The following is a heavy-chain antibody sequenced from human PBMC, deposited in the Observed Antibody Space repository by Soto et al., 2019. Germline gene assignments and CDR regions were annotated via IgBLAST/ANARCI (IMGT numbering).Heavy chain of an antibody. Sequence: QVQLVQSGAEVKKPGSSVKVSCKASGGTFSSYAISWVRQAPGQGLEWMGGIIPIFGTANYAQKFQGRVTITAAESTSTAYMELSSLRSEDTAVYYCARVPGSGYELPNYYYYGMDVWGQGTTVTVSS. CDR2: IIPIFGTA. CDR1: GGTFSSYA. J-gene: IGHJ6*02. V-gene: IGHV1-69*01. CDR3: ARVPGSGYELPNYYYYGMDV. D-gene: IGHD5-12*01.